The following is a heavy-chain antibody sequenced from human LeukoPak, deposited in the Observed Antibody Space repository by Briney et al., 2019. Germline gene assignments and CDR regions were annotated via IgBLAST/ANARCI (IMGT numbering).Heavy chain of an antibody. CDR1: GGSISSSSYY. CDR3: ARREYSSGWLGDNWFDP. Sequence: SETLPLTCTVSGGSISSSSYYWGWIRQPPGKGLEWIGSIYYSGSTYYNPSLKSRVTISVDTSKNQFSLKLSSVTAADTAVYYCARREYSSGWLGDNWFDPWGQGTLVTVSS. J-gene: IGHJ5*02. V-gene: IGHV4-39*01. D-gene: IGHD6-19*01. CDR2: IYYSGST.